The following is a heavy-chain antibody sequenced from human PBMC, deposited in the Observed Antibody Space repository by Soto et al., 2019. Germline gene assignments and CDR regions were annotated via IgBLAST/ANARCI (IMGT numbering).Heavy chain of an antibody. CDR1: GGTFSSYA. V-gene: IGHV1-69*06. Sequence: VASVKVSCKASGGTFSSYAISWVRQAPGQGLEWMGGIIPIFGTANYAQKFQGRVTITADKSTSTAYMELSSLRSEDTAVYYCASGYCSSTSCYGYYYYGMDVWGQGTTVTVSS. J-gene: IGHJ6*02. CDR2: IIPIFGTA. CDR3: ASGYCSSTSCYGYYYYGMDV. D-gene: IGHD2-2*03.